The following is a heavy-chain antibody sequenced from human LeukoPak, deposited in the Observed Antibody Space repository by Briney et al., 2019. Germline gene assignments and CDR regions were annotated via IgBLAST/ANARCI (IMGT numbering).Heavy chain of an antibody. J-gene: IGHJ4*02. CDR2: VSSSSGSI. CDR3: ARYGSGSYYTDY. CDR1: GFTFISYS. V-gene: IGHV3-48*01. Sequence: GGSLRLSCAASGFTFISYSMNWVRQAPGKGPEWVSYVSSSSGSIYYADSVKGRFTISRDNAKNSLYLQMNSLRAEDTAVYYCARYGSGSYYTDYWGQGTLVTVSS. D-gene: IGHD3-10*01.